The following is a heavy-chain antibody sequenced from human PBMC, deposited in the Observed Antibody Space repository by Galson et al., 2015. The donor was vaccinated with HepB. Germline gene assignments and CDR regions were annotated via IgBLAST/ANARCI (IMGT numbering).Heavy chain of an antibody. CDR2: INSDGSST. Sequence: SLRLSCAASGFTFSSYWMHWVRQAPGKGLVWVSRINSDGSSTSYADSVKGRFTISRDNAKNTLYLQMNSLRAEDTAVYYCARESGGDYVDGAFDIWGQGTMVTVSS. D-gene: IGHD4-17*01. J-gene: IGHJ3*02. V-gene: IGHV3-74*01. CDR3: ARESGGDYVDGAFDI. CDR1: GFTFSSYW.